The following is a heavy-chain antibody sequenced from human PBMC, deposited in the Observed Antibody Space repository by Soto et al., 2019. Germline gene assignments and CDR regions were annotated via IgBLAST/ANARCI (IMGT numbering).Heavy chain of an antibody. CDR2: IYTSGST. D-gene: IGHD3-22*01. J-gene: IGHJ5*02. Sequence: PSETLSLTCTVSGGSISSYYWSWIRQPAGKGLEWIGRIYTSGSTNYNPSLKSRVTMSVDTSKNQFSLKLSSVTAADTAVYYCAREHDYYDSSGYSNWFDPWGQGTLVTVSS. CDR3: AREHDYYDSSGYSNWFDP. CDR1: GGSISSYY. V-gene: IGHV4-4*07.